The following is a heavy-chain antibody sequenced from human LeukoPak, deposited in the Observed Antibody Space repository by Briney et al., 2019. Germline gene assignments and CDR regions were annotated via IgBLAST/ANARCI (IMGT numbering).Heavy chain of an antibody. V-gene: IGHV6-1*01. CDR1: GDSVSSNSVA. CDR2: TYYRSKWNN. J-gene: IGHJ4*02. CDR3: ARERDYFDY. Sequence: SQTLSLTCAISGDSVSSNSVAWNWIRQSPSRGLEWLGRTYYRSKWNNEYAESVTSRITINPDTSKNQFSLQLDSVTPEDTAVSYCARERDYFDYWGQGTLVTVSS.